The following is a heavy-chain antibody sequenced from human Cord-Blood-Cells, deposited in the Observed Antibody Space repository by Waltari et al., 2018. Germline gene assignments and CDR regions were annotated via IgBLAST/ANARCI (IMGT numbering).Heavy chain of an antibody. J-gene: IGHJ6*02. V-gene: IGHV4-30-4*01. CDR2: IYYSGST. CDR3: ARAKVVVTPYYYYYYGMDV. D-gene: IGHD2-2*01. CDR1: GGSISSGDYY. Sequence: QVQLQESGPGLVKPSQTLSLTCTVSGGSISSGDYYWSWIRQPPGKGLEWIGYIYYSGSTYYNPSRKGRVTIAVDTSKNQFSLKRSSVTVADTAVYYCARAKVVVTPYYYYYYGMDVWGQGTTVTVSS.